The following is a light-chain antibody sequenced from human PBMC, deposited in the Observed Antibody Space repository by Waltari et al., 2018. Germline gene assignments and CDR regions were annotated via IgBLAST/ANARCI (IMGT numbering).Light chain of an antibody. V-gene: IGLV2-23*02. CDR1: SSGVGTYNL. CDR3: SSYTGSATPRL. Sequence: QSALTQPASVSGSPGQSITISCTEASSGVGTYNLVSWYQQHPGKAPKVILYEVSKRPSGVSNRFSGSKAGNTASLTISGLQPEDEADYFCSSYTGSATPRLFGGGTKLTVL. J-gene: IGLJ3*02. CDR2: EVS.